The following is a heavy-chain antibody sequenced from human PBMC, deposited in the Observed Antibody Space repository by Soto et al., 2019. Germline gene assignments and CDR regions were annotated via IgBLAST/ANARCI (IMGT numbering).Heavy chain of an antibody. V-gene: IGHV4-34*01. CDR3: ARVVLDYADMEYFDY. J-gene: IGHJ4*02. Sequence: QVQLQQWGAGLLKPSETLSLTCAVYGGSFSGYYWSWIRQPPGKGLEWIGEINHSGSTNYNPSLKSRVTISVDTSKNQFSLKLSSVTAADTAVYYCARVVLDYADMEYFDYWGQGTLVTVSS. CDR1: GGSFSGYY. D-gene: IGHD2-8*01. CDR2: INHSGST.